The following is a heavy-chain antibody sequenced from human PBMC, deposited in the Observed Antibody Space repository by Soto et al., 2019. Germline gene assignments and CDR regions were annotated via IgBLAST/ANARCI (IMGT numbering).Heavy chain of an antibody. V-gene: IGHV3-11*01. CDR3: ARGRGYYDSSGYDF. CDR1: GFTFSDYY. D-gene: IGHD3-22*01. J-gene: IGHJ4*02. Sequence: PGGSLRFSCAASGFTFSDYYMNWIRQAPGKGLEWISYISGGGGSTIYYTDSVKGRFTISRDNAKKSLYLDMNSLRAEDTAVYFCARGRGYYDSSGYDFWGQGTPVTVSS. CDR2: ISGGGGSTI.